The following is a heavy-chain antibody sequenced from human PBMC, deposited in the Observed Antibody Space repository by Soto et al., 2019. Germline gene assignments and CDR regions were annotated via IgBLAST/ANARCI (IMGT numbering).Heavy chain of an antibody. CDR3: ARSSYSSGYNSVSDYYYGMDV. J-gene: IGHJ6*02. CDR2: IIPIFGTA. D-gene: IGHD6-19*01. Sequence: KVSCKASGGTFSSYAISWVRQAPGQGLEWMGGIIPIFGTANYAQKFQGRVTITADESTSTAYMELSSLRSEDTAVYYCARSSYSSGYNSVSDYYYGMDVWGQGTTVTVSS. CDR1: GGTFSSYA. V-gene: IGHV1-69*01.